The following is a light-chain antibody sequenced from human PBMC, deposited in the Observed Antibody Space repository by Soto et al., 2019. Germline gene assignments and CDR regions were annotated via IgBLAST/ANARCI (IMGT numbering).Light chain of an antibody. Sequence: QSALTQPASVSGSPGQSITISCTGTSSDVGSYNLVSWYQQHPGKAPKLMIYEVSKRPSGVSNRFSGSKSANTASLTISGLQADDEADYYSCSYGGRSTDVFGTGTKLTVL. J-gene: IGLJ1*01. V-gene: IGLV2-23*02. CDR3: CSYGGRSTDV. CDR1: SSDVGSYNL. CDR2: EVS.